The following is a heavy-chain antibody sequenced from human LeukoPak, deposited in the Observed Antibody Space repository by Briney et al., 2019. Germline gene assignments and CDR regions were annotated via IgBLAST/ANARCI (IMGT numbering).Heavy chain of an antibody. V-gene: IGHV1-18*01. Sequence: GASVKVSCKASGYTFTSYGISRVRQAPGQGLEWMGWISAYNGNTNYAQKLQGRVTMTTDTSTSTAYMELRSLRSDDTAVYYCARDLGIVGAANFDYWGQGTLVTVSS. CDR1: GYTFTSYG. J-gene: IGHJ4*02. CDR3: ARDLGIVGAANFDY. D-gene: IGHD1-26*01. CDR2: ISAYNGNT.